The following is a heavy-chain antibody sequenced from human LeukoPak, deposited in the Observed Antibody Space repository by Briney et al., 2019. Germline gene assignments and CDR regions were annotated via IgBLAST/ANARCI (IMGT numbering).Heavy chain of an antibody. CDR2: IYYSGST. CDR1: GGSISSSSYY. J-gene: IGHJ5*02. D-gene: IGHD3-22*01. V-gene: IGHV4-39*01. CDR3: ARRPKTYYDSSGYYH. Sequence: SETLSLTCTVSGGSISSSSYYWGWIRQPPGKGLEWIGSIYYSGSTYFNPSLKSRVTISVDTSKNQFSLKLSSVTAADTAAYYCARRPKTYYDSSGYYHWGQGTLVTVSS.